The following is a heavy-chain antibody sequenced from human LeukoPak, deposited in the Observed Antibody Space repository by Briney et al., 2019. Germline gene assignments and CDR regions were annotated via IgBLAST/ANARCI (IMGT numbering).Heavy chain of an antibody. J-gene: IGHJ4*02. CDR2: IYSGGST. Sequence: GGSLRLSCAASGFTVSTTYMSWVRQAPGKGLEWVSVIYSGGSTYYADSVKGRFTISRDSSKNTLYLQMNSLRVEDTAVYYCATTTYSSGYYFFDYWGQGTLVTVSS. D-gene: IGHD3-22*01. CDR3: ATTTYSSGYYFFDY. V-gene: IGHV3-53*01. CDR1: GFTVSTTY.